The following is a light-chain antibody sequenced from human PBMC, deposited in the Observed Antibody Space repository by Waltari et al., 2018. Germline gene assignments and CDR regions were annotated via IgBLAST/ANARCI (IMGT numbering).Light chain of an antibody. CDR1: QSVRSY. Sequence: EIVLTQSPATLSLSPGERATLSCRASQSVRSYLAWYQQKPGQAPRLLIYDASNRASGIPGRFSGSGSGTDFTLTISSLEPEDFAVYYCQQRSNWPRTFGQGTK. CDR2: DAS. CDR3: QQRSNWPRT. J-gene: IGKJ1*01. V-gene: IGKV3-11*01.